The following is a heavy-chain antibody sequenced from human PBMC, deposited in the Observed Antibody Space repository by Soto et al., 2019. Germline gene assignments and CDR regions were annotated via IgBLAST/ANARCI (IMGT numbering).Heavy chain of an antibody. CDR3: ARTVLRFLEWSLTRVGWFDP. J-gene: IGHJ5*02. CDR2: INHSGST. CDR1: GGSFSGYY. Sequence: SETLSLTCAVYGGSFSGYYWSWMRQPPGKGLEWIGEINHSGSTNYNPSLKSRVTISVDTSKNQFSLKLSSVTAADTAVYYCARTVLRFLEWSLTRVGWFDPWGQGTLVTVSS. V-gene: IGHV4-34*01. D-gene: IGHD3-3*01.